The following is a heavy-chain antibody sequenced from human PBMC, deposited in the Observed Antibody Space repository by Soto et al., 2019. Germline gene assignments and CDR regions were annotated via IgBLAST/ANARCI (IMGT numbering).Heavy chain of an antibody. V-gene: IGHV1-3*01. Sequence: GASVKVSCKASGYTFTSYAMHWLRQAPGQRLEWMGWINAGNGNTKYSQRFQGRVTITRDTSASTAYMELSSQRSEDTAVYYCARPKRYCISTSCQTGYYYGMDVWGKGTKVTVSS. CDR2: INAGNGNT. CDR1: GYTFTSYA. D-gene: IGHD2-2*01. J-gene: IGHJ6*04. CDR3: ARPKRYCISTSCQTGYYYGMDV.